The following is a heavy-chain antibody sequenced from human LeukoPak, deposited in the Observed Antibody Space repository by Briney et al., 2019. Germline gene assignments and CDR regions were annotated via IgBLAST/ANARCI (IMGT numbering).Heavy chain of an antibody. CDR1: GYTFTGYY. J-gene: IGHJ4*02. V-gene: IGHV1-2*02. D-gene: IGHD4-17*01. CDR2: INPNSGGT. Sequence: ASVKVSCKASGYTFTGYYMHWVRQAPGQGLEWMGWINPNSGGTNYAQKFQGRVTITRNTSISTAYMELSSLRSEDTAVYYCARVGPRLRTAAKRIYYFDYWGQGTLVTVSS. CDR3: ARVGPRLRTAAKRIYYFDY.